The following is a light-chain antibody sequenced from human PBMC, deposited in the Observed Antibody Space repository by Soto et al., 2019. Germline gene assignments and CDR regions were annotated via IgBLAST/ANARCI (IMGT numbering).Light chain of an antibody. CDR1: TSNIGYSF. CDR2: DNN. CDR3: VTLDSSRRVWV. J-gene: IGLJ3*02. V-gene: IGLV1-51*01. Sequence: QSVLTQPPSVSAAPGQTVTITCSGSTSNIGYSFVSWYQQVPGTAPKLIISDNNNPHSGTPDRSSGSKSGTSGTLGITGLGTGDEADYYCVTLDSSRRVWVFGGGTKLTVL.